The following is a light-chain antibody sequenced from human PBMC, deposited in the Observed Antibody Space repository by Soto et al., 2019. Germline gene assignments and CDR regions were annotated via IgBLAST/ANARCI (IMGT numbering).Light chain of an antibody. CDR1: QDISHY. Sequence: DVQGTQSPSSVSASVGPRVTITFRSSQDISHYLAWYQQKPGKAPKLLIYGASSLQSGVPSRFSGSGSGTDFTLTIGSLQTEDFATFYCKQAYTFPRTFGKGTKVDIK. V-gene: IGKV1D-12*01. CDR2: GAS. CDR3: KQAYTFPRT. J-gene: IGKJ1*01.